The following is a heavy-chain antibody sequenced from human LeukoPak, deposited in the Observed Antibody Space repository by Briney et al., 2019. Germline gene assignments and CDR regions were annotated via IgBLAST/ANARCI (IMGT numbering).Heavy chain of an antibody. J-gene: IGHJ4*02. CDR2: ISSSSSYI. D-gene: IGHD4-17*01. CDR3: ARPYDYGDYFDY. V-gene: IGHV3-21*01. Sequence: GGSLRLSCAASGFTFSSYSMNWVRQAPGKGLEWVSSISSSSSYIYYADSVKGRSTISRDNAKNSLYLQMNSLRAEDTAVYYCARPYDYGDYFDYWGQGTLVTVSS. CDR1: GFTFSSYS.